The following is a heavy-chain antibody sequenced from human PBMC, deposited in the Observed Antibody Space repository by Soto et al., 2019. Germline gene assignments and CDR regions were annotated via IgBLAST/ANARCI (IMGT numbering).Heavy chain of an antibody. CDR1: CYTFTSYY. Sequence: ASALVPSNASCYTFTSYYMHWLRQAPGQGLEWMVWINPNSGGTNYAQNFQGWVTMTRDTSISTAYMELSRLRSDDTAVYYCGRGTGDIVVVPAAPPHYYYMDVWGEGTTVTVSS. J-gene: IGHJ6*03. V-gene: IGHV1-2*04. CDR2: INPNSGGT. CDR3: GRGTGDIVVVPAAPPHYYYMDV. D-gene: IGHD2-2*01.